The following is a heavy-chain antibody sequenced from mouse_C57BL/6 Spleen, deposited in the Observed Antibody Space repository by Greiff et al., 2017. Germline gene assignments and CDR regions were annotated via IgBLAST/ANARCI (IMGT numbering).Heavy chain of an antibody. CDR3: ARHESKYWYFDG. CDR1: GFTFSDYY. Sequence: EVKLEESGGGLVQPGGSLKLSCAASGFTFSDYYMYWVRQTPEKRLEWVAYISNGGGSTYYPDTVKGRFTISRDNAKNTLYLQMSRLKSEDTAMYYCARHESKYWYFDGWGTGTTVTVSS. CDR2: ISNGGGST. J-gene: IGHJ1*03. V-gene: IGHV5-12*01. D-gene: IGHD2-5*01.